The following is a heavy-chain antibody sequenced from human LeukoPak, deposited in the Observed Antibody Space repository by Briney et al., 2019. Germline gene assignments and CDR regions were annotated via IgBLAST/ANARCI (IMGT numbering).Heavy chain of an antibody. J-gene: IGHJ6*03. V-gene: IGHV3-48*01. CDR3: ARQAGYYYYYMDV. CDR1: EFTFSSYS. D-gene: IGHD6-13*01. CDR2: ISSTSSTI. Sequence: GGSLRLSCAASEFTFSSYSMNWVRQAPGKGLEWVSYISSTSSTIYYADSVKGRFTISRDNARNSLYLQMNSLRAEDTAVYYCARQAGYYYYYMDVWGKGTTVTVSS.